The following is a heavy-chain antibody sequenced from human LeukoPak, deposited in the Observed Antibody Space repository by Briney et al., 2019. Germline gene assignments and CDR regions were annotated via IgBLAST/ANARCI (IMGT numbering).Heavy chain of an antibody. CDR2: VYYSGST. J-gene: IGHJ5*02. V-gene: IGHV4-59*08. CDR3: ARHSNYGSGSYYRYWFDP. Sequence: SETLSLTCTVSGGSISSYYWSWIRQPPGKGLEWIGYVYYSGSTNYNPSLKSRVTISVDTSKNQFSLKLSSVTAADTAVYYCARHSNYGSGSYYRYWFDPWGQGTLVTVSS. CDR1: GGSISSYY. D-gene: IGHD3-10*01.